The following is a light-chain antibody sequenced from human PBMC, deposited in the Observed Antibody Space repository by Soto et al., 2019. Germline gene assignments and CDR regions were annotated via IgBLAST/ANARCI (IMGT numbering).Light chain of an antibody. CDR1: SSDVGGYNY. CDR2: EVS. J-gene: IGLJ2*01. CDR3: SSSTSSSTVV. V-gene: IGLV2-14*01. Sequence: QSALTQPASVSGSPGQSITISCTGTSSDVGGYNYVSWYQQHPGKAPQLMIYEVSNRPSGVSNRYSGSKFRNTDSLTISGLHAEDEADYYYSSSTSSSTVVFGGGTERTV.